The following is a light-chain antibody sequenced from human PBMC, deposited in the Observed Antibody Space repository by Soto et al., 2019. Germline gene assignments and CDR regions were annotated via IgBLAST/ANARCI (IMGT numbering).Light chain of an antibody. J-gene: IGKJ5*01. V-gene: IGKV3-20*01. CDR2: GAS. CDR1: QSVSSSY. Sequence: EIVSTQSPCTLSLSPGERASLSCRASQSVSSSYLAWYQQKPGQAPRLLIYGASSRATGIPDRFSGSGSGTDFTLTISRLEAEDFAVYYCQQYGSSPSFGQGTRLEI. CDR3: QQYGSSPS.